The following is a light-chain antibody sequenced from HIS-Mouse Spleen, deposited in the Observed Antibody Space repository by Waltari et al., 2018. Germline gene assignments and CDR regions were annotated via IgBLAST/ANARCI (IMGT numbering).Light chain of an antibody. CDR2: WAS. CDR1: QSVLYSSNNKNY. J-gene: IGKJ1*01. CDR3: QQYYSTPQT. Sequence: DIVMTQSPDSLAVSLGERATINCKSSQSVLYSSNNKNYLAWYQQKPGQPLKLLIYWASTRESGVPDRFSGSGSGTDFTLTISSPQAEDVAVYYCQQYYSTPQTFGQGTKVEIK. V-gene: IGKV4-1*01.